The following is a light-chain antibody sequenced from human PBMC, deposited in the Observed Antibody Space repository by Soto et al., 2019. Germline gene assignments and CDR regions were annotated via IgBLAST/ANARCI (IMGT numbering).Light chain of an antibody. CDR1: QSASSTY. Sequence: EIVLTQSPGTLSLSQGERATLSCRASQSASSTYLIWYQQKPGQAPRLLIYGASSRATGVPDRFSGGGSGTDFTLTISGLQSEDFALYYCQQYNIWPPYTFGQGTKVGIK. V-gene: IGKV3-20*01. J-gene: IGKJ2*01. CDR3: QQYNIWPPYT. CDR2: GAS.